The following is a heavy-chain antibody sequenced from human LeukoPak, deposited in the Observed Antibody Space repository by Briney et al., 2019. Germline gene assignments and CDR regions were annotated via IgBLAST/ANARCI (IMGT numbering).Heavy chain of an antibody. D-gene: IGHD3-10*01. J-gene: IGHJ5*02. CDR2: ISSSSSYI. V-gene: IGHV3-21*01. CDR3: TKEGLPSGSSWSAWFDP. CDR1: GFTFSSYS. Sequence: GGSLRLSCAASGFTFSSYSMNWVRQAPGKGLEWVSSISSSSSYIYYADSVKGRFTISRDNAKNSLYLQMNSLRAEDTAVYYCTKEGLPSGSSWSAWFDPWGQGTLVTVSS.